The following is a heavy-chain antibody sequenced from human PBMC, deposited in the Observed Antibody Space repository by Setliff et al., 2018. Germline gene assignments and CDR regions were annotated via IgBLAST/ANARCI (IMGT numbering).Heavy chain of an antibody. D-gene: IGHD2-2*01. CDR3: ARIPEDSVILPAVSPYYYYYMDV. J-gene: IGHJ6*03. CDR1: GYTFTTYT. CDR2: INTNTGNP. V-gene: IGHV7-4-1*02. Sequence: ASVKVSCKASGYTFTTYTIGWMRQAPGQGPEWMGWINTNTGNPSYAQGFTGRFVFSLDTSVSTAYLQISSLKGEDTGVYYCARIPEDSVILPAVSPYYYYYMDVWGKGTTVTVSS.